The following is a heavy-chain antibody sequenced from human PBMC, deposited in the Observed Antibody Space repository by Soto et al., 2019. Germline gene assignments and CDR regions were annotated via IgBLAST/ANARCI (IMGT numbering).Heavy chain of an antibody. CDR1: VFTFSNYN. V-gene: IGHV3-21*01. CDR2: ISGTSVYI. Sequence: LRLSCVASVFTFSNYNMNWVRQAPGKGLEWVSHISGTSVYIHYADSVKGRFTISRDNAKNSVYLQMDSLRVEDTAVYYCAREGALKPFSSWGQGALVTVSS. CDR3: AREGALKPFSS. J-gene: IGHJ5*02.